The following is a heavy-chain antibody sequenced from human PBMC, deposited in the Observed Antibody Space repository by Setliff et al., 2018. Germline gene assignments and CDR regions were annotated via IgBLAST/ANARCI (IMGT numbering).Heavy chain of an antibody. CDR1: GYTFTSYA. V-gene: IGHV1-3*01. CDR3: ARGSGRRPIKN. J-gene: IGHJ4*02. Sequence: GASVKVSCKASGYTFTSYAMHWVRQAPGQRLEWMGWINAGNGNTKYSQKFQGRVTITADESTSTAYMELSSLRSEDTAVYYCARGSGRRPIKNWGQGTLVTVSS. CDR2: INAGNGNT. D-gene: IGHD5-12*01.